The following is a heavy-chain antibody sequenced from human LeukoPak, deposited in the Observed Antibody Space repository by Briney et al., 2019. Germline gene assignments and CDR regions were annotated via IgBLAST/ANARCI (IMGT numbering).Heavy chain of an antibody. D-gene: IGHD5-12*01. CDR1: GFTFSYHY. J-gene: IGHJ4*02. V-gene: IGHV3-11*01. CDR2: ISSSGSDT. Sequence: GGSLRLSCADSGFTFSYHYVSCIRQAPGKRLEWISYISSSGSDTYYADSVKGRFTISRDNAKNSLYLQMSSLRAEDTAVYYYARELVRGYVLADEGGGGTLVTVSS. CDR3: ARELVRGYVLADE.